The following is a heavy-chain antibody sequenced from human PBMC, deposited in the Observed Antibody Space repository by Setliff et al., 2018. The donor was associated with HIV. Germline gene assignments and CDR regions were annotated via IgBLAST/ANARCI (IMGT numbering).Heavy chain of an antibody. J-gene: IGHJ4*02. Sequence: PGESLKISCKGSGYSFTSYWIGWVRQMPGKGLEWMGVIYPDDSDTRYSPSFQGQVTISADKSINTAYLQWSGLKASDTAVYYCARSMGFKATTRLDFWGPGTLVTVSS. CDR3: ARSMGFKATTRLDF. CDR1: GYSFTSYW. CDR2: IYPDDSDT. V-gene: IGHV5-51*01. D-gene: IGHD3-10*01.